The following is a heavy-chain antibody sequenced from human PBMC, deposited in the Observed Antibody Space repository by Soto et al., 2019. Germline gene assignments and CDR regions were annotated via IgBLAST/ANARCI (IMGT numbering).Heavy chain of an antibody. Sequence: PSETLSLTCAVYGGSFSSYYWSWIRQPPGKGLELIGEINHRGSTNYNTSLKSRVTISVDTSKNQFSLKLSSVTAADTAVYYCARGSQVLMVYAIRPPLWWFDPWGQGTLVTGSS. CDR1: GGSFSSYY. J-gene: IGHJ5*02. CDR2: INHRGST. CDR3: ARGSQVLMVYAIRPPLWWFDP. V-gene: IGHV4-34*01. D-gene: IGHD2-8*01.